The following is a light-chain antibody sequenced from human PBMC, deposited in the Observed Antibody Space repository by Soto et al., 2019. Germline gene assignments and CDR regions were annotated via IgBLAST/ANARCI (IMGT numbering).Light chain of an antibody. CDR3: QQYDNWPRT. CDR2: GAS. J-gene: IGKJ1*01. Sequence: EIVMTHSPTTLSVSPGERGTLSCRASQDISSNLAWYQQKPGQTPRLLIHGASTRATGIPARFSGSGSGTRFTLTIASLQSEDFAVYYCQQYDNWPRTFGQGTKVDIK. V-gene: IGKV3-15*01. CDR1: QDISSN.